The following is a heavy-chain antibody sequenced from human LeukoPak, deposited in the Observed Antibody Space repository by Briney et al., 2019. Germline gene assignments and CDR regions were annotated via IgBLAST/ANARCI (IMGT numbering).Heavy chain of an antibody. CDR2: IYPGDSDT. CDR3: ARQRTYYYDSSGYAISNDFDY. D-gene: IGHD3-22*01. V-gene: IGHV5-51*01. CDR1: GYSFTSYW. Sequence: GESLKISCKGSGYSFTSYWIGWVRQMPGKGLEWMGIIYPGDSDTRYSPSFQGQVTISADKSISTAYLQWSSLKASDTAMYYCARQRTYYYDSSGYAISNDFDYWGQGTLVTVSS. J-gene: IGHJ4*02.